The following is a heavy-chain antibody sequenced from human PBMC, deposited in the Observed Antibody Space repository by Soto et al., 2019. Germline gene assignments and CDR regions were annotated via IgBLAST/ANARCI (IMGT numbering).Heavy chain of an antibody. CDR1: GGSFSGYY. CDR3: ARDKITGLFDY. CDR2: INHGGST. Sequence: QVQLQQWGAGLLKPSETLSLTCAVYGGSFSGYYWPWIRQPPGTGLEWIGEINHGGSTNYNPSLKSRVTISVDTSKNQFSLKPTSVTAAATAVYYCARDKITGLFDYWGQGTLVTVSS. J-gene: IGHJ4*02. V-gene: IGHV4-34*01. D-gene: IGHD2-8*02.